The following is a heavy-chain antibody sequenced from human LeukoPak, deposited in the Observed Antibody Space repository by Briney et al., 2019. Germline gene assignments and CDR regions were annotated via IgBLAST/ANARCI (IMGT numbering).Heavy chain of an antibody. J-gene: IGHJ6*04. CDR2: IIPILGTA. V-gene: IGHV1-69*10. Sequence: SVKVSCKASGGTFSSYAISWVRQAPGQGLEWMGGIIPILGTANYAQKFQGRVTITADKSTSTAYMELSSLRSEDTAVYYCARSPCSGGSCYSGVSYYYYGMDVWGKGTTVTVSS. CDR1: GGTFSSYA. CDR3: ARSPCSGGSCYSGVSYYYYGMDV. D-gene: IGHD2-15*01.